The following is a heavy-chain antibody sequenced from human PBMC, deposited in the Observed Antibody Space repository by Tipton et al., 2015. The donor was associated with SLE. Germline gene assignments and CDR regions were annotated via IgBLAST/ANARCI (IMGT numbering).Heavy chain of an antibody. CDR3: ARHYDQLAHFDH. D-gene: IGHD2-2*01. V-gene: IGHV1-46*01. CDR2: INPSGGIT. Sequence: QSGAEVKKPGASVRVSCMAFGFTFTNYYIHWVRQAPGQGLEWVGIINPSGGITSYAQKFQDRVTMTTDTSTTIVYLELSSLRSEDTAVYYCARHYDQLAHFDHWGQGTLVTVSP. CDR1: GFTFTNYY. J-gene: IGHJ4*02.